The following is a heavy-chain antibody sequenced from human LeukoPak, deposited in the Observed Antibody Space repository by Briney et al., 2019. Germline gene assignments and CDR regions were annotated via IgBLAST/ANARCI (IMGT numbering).Heavy chain of an antibody. CDR1: GFTFSSYS. Sequence: PGGSLRLSCAASGFTFSSYSMNWVRQAPGKGLEWVSSISSSSSYIYYADSVKGRFTISRDNAKNSLYLQMNSLRAEDTAVYYCAREGSTPGIAVAGNPAFDYWGQGTLVTVYS. D-gene: IGHD6-19*01. V-gene: IGHV3-21*01. CDR3: AREGSTPGIAVAGNPAFDY. CDR2: ISSSSSYI. J-gene: IGHJ4*02.